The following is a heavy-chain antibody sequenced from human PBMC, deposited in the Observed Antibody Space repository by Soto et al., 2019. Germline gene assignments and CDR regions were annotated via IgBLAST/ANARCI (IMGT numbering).Heavy chain of an antibody. CDR2: IDWDDDK. CDR1: GFSLSTSGMR. J-gene: IGHJ5*02. V-gene: IGHV2-70*04. Sequence: SGPTLVNPTQTLTLTCTFSGFSLSTSGMRVSWIRQPPGKALEWPARIDWDDDKLYSTSLKTRLTISKDTSKNQVVLTMTNMDPVDTATYYCARSVVAAGNRWFDPWGQGTLVTVPQ. D-gene: IGHD6-13*01. CDR3: ARSVVAAGNRWFDP.